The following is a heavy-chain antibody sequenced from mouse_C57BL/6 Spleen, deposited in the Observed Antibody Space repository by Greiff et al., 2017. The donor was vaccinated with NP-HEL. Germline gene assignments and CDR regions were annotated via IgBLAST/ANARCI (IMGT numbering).Heavy chain of an antibody. V-gene: IGHV5-17*01. CDR3: ARGLLRGYYAMDY. CDR2: ISSGSSTI. D-gene: IGHD1-1*01. CDR1: GFTFSDYG. Sequence: EVKLEESGGGLVKPGGSLKLSCAASGFTFSDYGMHWVRQAPEKGLEWVAYISSGSSTIYYADTVKGRFTISRDNAKNTLFLQMTSLRSEDTAMYYCARGLLRGYYAMDYWGQGTSVTVSS. J-gene: IGHJ4*01.